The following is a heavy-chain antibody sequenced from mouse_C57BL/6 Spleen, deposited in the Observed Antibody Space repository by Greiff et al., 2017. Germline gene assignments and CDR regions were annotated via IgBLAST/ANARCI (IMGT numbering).Heavy chain of an antibody. D-gene: IGHD2-4*01. CDR3: AREKGTHYDYDSWYFDV. V-gene: IGHV5-16*01. J-gene: IGHJ1*03. Sequence: DVQLVESEGGLVQPGSSMKLSCTASGFTFSDYYMAWVRQVPEKGLEWVANINYDGSSTYYLDSLKSRFIISRDNAKNILYLQMSSLKSEDTATYYCAREKGTHYDYDSWYFDVWGTGTTVTVSS. CDR2: INYDGSST. CDR1: GFTFSDYY.